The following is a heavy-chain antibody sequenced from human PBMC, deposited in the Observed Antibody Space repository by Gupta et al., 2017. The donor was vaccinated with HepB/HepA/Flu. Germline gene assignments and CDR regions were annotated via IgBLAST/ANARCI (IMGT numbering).Heavy chain of an antibody. D-gene: IGHD3-10*01. CDR3: AREDYGSGNKWFDP. Sequence: QAQLVQSGAEVKKPGASVKVSCKASGCTFTRYAMHWVRQAPGQRLEWMGWINADNGNTKYSQKFQGRVTITRDTSASTAHMELSSLISEDTAIYYCAREDYGSGNKWFDPWGQGTLVIVSS. CDR1: GCTFTRYA. V-gene: IGHV1-3*01. CDR2: INADNGNT. J-gene: IGHJ5*02.